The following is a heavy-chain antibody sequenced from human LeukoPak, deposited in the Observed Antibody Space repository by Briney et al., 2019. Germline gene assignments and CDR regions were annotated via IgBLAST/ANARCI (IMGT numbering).Heavy chain of an antibody. V-gene: IGHV4-39*01. Sequence: PSETLSLTCTVSGGSISSSSYYWGWIRQPPGKGLEWIGSIYYSGSTYYNPSLKSRVTISVDTSKNQFSLKLSSVTAADTAVYYCARLIRVQQEAYYFDYWGQGTLVTVSS. J-gene: IGHJ4*02. CDR2: IYYSGST. CDR3: ARLIRVQQEAYYFDY. D-gene: IGHD3-10*01. CDR1: GGSISSSSYY.